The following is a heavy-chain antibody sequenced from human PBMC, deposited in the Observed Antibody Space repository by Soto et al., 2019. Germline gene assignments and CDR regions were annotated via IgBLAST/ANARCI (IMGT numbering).Heavy chain of an antibody. CDR3: ARQAARNYIDS. J-gene: IGHJ4*02. CDR1: GFTFSYYS. D-gene: IGHD6-6*01. V-gene: IGHV3-11*01. CDR2: IDSRGRTL. Sequence: PGGSLRLSCVASGFTFSYYSMSGIRQAPGKGLEWLAFIDSRGRTLSYADSVRGRFTISRDNAENSVYLQMDSLRADDTAVYYCARQAARNYIDSWGQGNSVTVSS.